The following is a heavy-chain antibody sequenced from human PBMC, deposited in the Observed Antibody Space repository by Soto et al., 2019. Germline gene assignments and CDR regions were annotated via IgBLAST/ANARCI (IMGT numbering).Heavy chain of an antibody. J-gene: IGHJ4*02. CDR1: GFSLSTRGVG. CDR3: AHVPFYYSYSRGYIDY. CDR2: IYLNEDK. D-gene: IGHD3-22*01. Sequence: QITLKESGPTLVKPTQTLTLTCTFSGFSLSTRGVGVGWIRHPPGKALEWLALIYLNEDKLYSPFMKSRLTLTKDTCKHQVVLPMPNMDPVDTGTYYCAHVPFYYSYSRGYIDYWGQGTLVTVSS. V-gene: IGHV2-5*01.